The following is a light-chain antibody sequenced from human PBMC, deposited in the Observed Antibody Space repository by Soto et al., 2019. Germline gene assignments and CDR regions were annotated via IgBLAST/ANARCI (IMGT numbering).Light chain of an antibody. CDR3: QQSYSTPPWT. CDR2: AAS. Sequence: DIQMTQSPSSLFASVGDRVTITCRASQSVGTYVSWYQQKEGKAPKLLIYAASSLQSGVPSRFSGSGSGTDFTLTISSLQPEDFATYYCQQSYSTPPWTFGQGTKVDIK. V-gene: IGKV1-39*01. J-gene: IGKJ1*01. CDR1: QSVGTY.